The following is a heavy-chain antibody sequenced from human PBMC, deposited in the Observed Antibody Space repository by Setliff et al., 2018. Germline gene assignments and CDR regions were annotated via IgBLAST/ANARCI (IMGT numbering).Heavy chain of an antibody. Sequence: SETLSLTCTVSGGSISPYFWSWIRQPPEKGLEWIGYIYHNGNTNFNPSLKSRVNMSVDTSKNQFVLNLKAVTAADTAVYYCARDRTAYSYGLDVWGQGATVTVSS. D-gene: IGHD5-18*01. J-gene: IGHJ6*02. CDR2: IYHNGNT. CDR3: ARDRTAYSYGLDV. CDR1: GGSISPYF. V-gene: IGHV4-59*01.